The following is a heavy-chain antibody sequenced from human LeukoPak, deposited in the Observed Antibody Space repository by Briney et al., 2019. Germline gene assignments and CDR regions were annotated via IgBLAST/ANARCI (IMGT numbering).Heavy chain of an antibody. CDR2: IIPIFGTA. D-gene: IGHD2-2*01. V-gene: IGHV1-69*13. Sequence: VKVSCKASGGTFSSYAISWVRQAPGQGLEWMGGIIPIFGTANYAQKFQGRVTITADESTSTAYMELSSLRSEDTAVYYCARVVVVPAAINNWFDPWGQGTLVTVFS. CDR1: GGTFSSYA. J-gene: IGHJ5*02. CDR3: ARVVVVPAAINNWFDP.